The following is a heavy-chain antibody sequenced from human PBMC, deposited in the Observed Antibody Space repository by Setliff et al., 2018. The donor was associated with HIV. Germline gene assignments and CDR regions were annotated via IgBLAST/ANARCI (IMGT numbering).Heavy chain of an antibody. V-gene: IGHV1-8*02. CDR3: ARARTDYYDRRRRSHYYIDV. Sequence: ASVKVSCKASGYTFSGYYIHWVRQAPGQGLEWMGWMNPNSGKTGYAQKFQGRVTLTWDTSISTAYLELNHLKSDDTAVYYCARARTDYYDRRRRSHYYIDVWARGATVTVSS. J-gene: IGHJ6*03. CDR2: MNPNSGKT. D-gene: IGHD3-22*01. CDR1: GYTFSGYY.